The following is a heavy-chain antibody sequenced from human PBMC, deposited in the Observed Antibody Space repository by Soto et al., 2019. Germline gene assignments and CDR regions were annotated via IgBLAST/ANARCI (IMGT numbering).Heavy chain of an antibody. D-gene: IGHD3-3*01. Sequence: SEALSLTGTVSGGSISSYYCSWIRQPPGKGLEWIGYIYYSGSTNYNPSLKSRVTISVDTSKNQFSLKLSSVTAADTAVYYCARDRRYYDFWSGYHYYYYGMDVWGQGTTVTVS. CDR2: IYYSGST. J-gene: IGHJ6*02. V-gene: IGHV4-59*01. CDR1: GGSISSYY. CDR3: ARDRRYYDFWSGYHYYYYGMDV.